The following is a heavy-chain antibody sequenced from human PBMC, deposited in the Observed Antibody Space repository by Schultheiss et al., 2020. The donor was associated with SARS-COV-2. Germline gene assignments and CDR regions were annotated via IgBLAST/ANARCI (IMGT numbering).Heavy chain of an antibody. Sequence: GGSLRLSCAASGLTFSSYTMNWVRQAPGKGLEWVANIKQDGSEKYYVDSVKGRFTISRDNSKNTLYLQMNSLRAEDTAVYYCSKDGSTGGDYWYFDLWGRGTLVTVSS. CDR2: IKQDGSEK. J-gene: IGHJ2*01. CDR3: SKDGSTGGDYWYFDL. V-gene: IGHV3-7*01. CDR1: GLTFSSYT. D-gene: IGHD3-10*01.